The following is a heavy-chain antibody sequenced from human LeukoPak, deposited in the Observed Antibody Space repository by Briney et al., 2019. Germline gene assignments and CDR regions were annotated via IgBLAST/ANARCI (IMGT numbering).Heavy chain of an antibody. CDR3: ARAGTTVTHYYYMDV. J-gene: IGHJ6*03. V-gene: IGHV4-59*01. CDR1: GGSISSYY. CDR2: IYYSGST. D-gene: IGHD4-17*01. Sequence: PSETLSLTCTVSGGSISSYYWSWIRQPPGKGLEWIGYIYYSGSTNYNPSLKSRVTISVDTSKNQFSLKLSSVTAADTAVYYCARAGTTVTHYYYMDVWGRGTTVTVSS.